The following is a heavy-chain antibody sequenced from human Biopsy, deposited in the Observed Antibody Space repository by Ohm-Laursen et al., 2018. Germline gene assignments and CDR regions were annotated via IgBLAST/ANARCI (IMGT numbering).Heavy chain of an antibody. CDR1: GGFISTYY. CDR3: ARDYDTSGYYYVS. J-gene: IGHJ5*02. D-gene: IGHD3-22*01. CDR2: IYNTGST. V-gene: IGHV4-4*07. Sequence: SETLSLTCIVSGGFISTYYWNWIRQPAGKALEWIGRIYNTGSTNYNPSLQSRVTMSVDTSKNQFSLKLNSVTAADTAVYYCARDYDTSGYYYVSWGQGTLVTVSS.